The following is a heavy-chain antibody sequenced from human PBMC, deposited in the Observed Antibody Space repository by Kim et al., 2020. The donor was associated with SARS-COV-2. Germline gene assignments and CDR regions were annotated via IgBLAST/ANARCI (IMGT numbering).Heavy chain of an antibody. J-gene: IGHJ4*02. CDR3: ARDLNTGNCTNGVCIDY. Sequence: SVKVSCKASGGTFSSYAISWVRQAPGQGLEWMGGIIPIFGTANYAQKFQGRVTITADESTSTAYMELSSLRSEDTAVYYCARDLNTGNCTNGVCIDYWGQGTLVTVSS. CDR2: IIPIFGTA. V-gene: IGHV1-69*13. D-gene: IGHD2-8*01. CDR1: GGTFSSYA.